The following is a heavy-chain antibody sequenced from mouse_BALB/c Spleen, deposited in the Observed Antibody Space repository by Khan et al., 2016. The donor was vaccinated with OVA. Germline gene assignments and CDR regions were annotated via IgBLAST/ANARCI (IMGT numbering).Heavy chain of an antibody. V-gene: IGHV3-2*02. CDR1: GYSITSGYG. J-gene: IGHJ2*01. Sequence: EVKLMESGPGLVKPSQSLSLTCTVTGYSITSGYGWNWIRQFPGNKLEWMGYISYSGGTNYNPSLTSRISITRDTSKNQFFLQLNAVTTEDTATYYCARTARIKYWGQGTTLTVSS. CDR3: ARTARIKY. D-gene: IGHD1-2*01. CDR2: ISYSGGT.